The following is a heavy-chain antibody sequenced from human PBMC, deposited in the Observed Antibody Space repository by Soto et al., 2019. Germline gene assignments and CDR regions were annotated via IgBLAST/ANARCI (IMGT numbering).Heavy chain of an antibody. Sequence: EVQLVESGGGLGKPGGSLRLSCAASGFTFTRYSMNWVRQAPGKGLEWVSSISSTSSYTYIVDSGKGRFTISRDNAKNSLDLQMNRLRVEDTAVYYCARKGYNSTSKSNYGMDVWGQGTAVTVSS. D-gene: IGHD6-6*01. J-gene: IGHJ6*02. CDR2: ISSTSSYT. V-gene: IGHV3-21*01. CDR3: ARKGYNSTSKSNYGMDV. CDR1: GFTFTRYS.